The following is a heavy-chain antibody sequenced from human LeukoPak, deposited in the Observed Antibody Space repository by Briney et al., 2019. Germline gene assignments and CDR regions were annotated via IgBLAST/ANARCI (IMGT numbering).Heavy chain of an antibody. D-gene: IGHD3-16*02. CDR3: ARGTAGYHSSYFDY. V-gene: IGHV3-74*01. J-gene: IGHJ4*02. Sequence: GGSLRLSCAASGFTFGSPWMHWVRQAPGKGLVWVSRINSDGSATAYADSVKGRFTISRDNAENTLYLQMDSLRAEDTAVYYCARGTAGYHSSYFDYWGQGTLVTVSS. CDR1: GFTFGSPW. CDR2: INSDGSAT.